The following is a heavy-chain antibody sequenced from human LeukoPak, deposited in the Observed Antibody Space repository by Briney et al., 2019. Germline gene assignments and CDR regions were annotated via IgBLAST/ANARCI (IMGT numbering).Heavy chain of an antibody. V-gene: IGHV3-23*01. CDR1: GFTLSTFF. D-gene: IGHD3-22*01. Sequence: GGSLRLSCAASGFTLSTFFMSWVRQATGAGVEWVSNISGSGGSTYYADSVKGRFPISREKSKKTVYLEMSSLRAEDTAVYYCANPYDYDSTGYFFDYWGQGTLVTVSS. J-gene: IGHJ4*02. CDR3: ANPYDYDSTGYFFDY. CDR2: ISGSGGST.